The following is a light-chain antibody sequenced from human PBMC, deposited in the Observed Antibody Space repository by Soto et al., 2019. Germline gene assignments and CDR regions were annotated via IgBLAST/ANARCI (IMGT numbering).Light chain of an antibody. CDR2: AAS. J-gene: IGKJ4*01. CDR1: QAIGGF. V-gene: IGKV1-9*01. Sequence: IQLTQSPSSLSASVGERVTITCRASQAIGGFLAWYQQTPGKAPKLLIYAASTLQSVVPSRFSGSGSGPDFTLTISSLQPADFATYYCQQLNSYSLSFGGGTKVAIK. CDR3: QQLNSYSLS.